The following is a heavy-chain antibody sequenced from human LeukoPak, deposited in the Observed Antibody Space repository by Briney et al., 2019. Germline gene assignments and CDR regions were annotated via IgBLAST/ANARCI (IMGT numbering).Heavy chain of an antibody. Sequence: QPGGSLRLSCATSGFTFSSYGFHWVRQAPGKGLEWVAAIWYDGSQEYYADSVKGRFTISRDTSKNTLYLQMNSLRAEDTAVYYCARERDCSSTSCFYYYYYMDVWGKGTTVTVSS. CDR2: IWYDGSQE. D-gene: IGHD2-2*01. CDR3: ARERDCSSTSCFYYYYYMDV. V-gene: IGHV3-33*01. CDR1: GFTFSSYG. J-gene: IGHJ6*03.